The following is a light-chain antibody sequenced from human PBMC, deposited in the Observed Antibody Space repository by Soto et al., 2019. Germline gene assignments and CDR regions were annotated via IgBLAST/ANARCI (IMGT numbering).Light chain of an antibody. Sequence: DIVMTQSPDSLAVSLGERATINCKSSQSVLFSSNNKNYLAWYQQKPGQPPKLLIYWASTRESGVPNRFSGSGYGTDFTLTISSLQAEDVAVYYCQQSYSTPITFGQGTRLEMK. CDR2: WAS. CDR1: QSVLFSSNNKNY. CDR3: QQSYSTPIT. J-gene: IGKJ5*01. V-gene: IGKV4-1*01.